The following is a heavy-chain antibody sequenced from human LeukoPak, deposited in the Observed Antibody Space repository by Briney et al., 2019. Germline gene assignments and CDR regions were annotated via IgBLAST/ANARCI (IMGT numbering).Heavy chain of an antibody. CDR3: ARDESSLTYYDFWSGYGYFDY. CDR1: GFTFSSYA. Sequence: GGSLRLSCAASGFTFSSYAMHWVRQAPGKGLEWVAVISYDGSNKYYADSVKGRFTISRDNSKNTLYLQMNSLRAEDTAVYYCARDESSLTYYDFWSGYGYFDYWGQGTLVTVSS. J-gene: IGHJ4*02. V-gene: IGHV3-30*04. CDR2: ISYDGSNK. D-gene: IGHD3-3*01.